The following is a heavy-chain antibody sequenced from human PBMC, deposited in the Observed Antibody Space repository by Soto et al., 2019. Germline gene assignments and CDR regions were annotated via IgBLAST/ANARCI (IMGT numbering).Heavy chain of an antibody. CDR1: GDSMAISDFL. Sequence: SETLSLTCTVSGDSMAISDFLWGWLRQPPGKGLKWIGGIYKSGLADHNPSLTRRASVSVDTSRNQLFLNLTSMTSADTSINYCASQLYAHWDFAVWGNGKLVPVSS. CDR2: IYKSGLA. CDR3: ASQLYAHWDFAV. J-gene: IGHJ3*01. V-gene: IGHV4-39*01. D-gene: IGHD2-2*01.